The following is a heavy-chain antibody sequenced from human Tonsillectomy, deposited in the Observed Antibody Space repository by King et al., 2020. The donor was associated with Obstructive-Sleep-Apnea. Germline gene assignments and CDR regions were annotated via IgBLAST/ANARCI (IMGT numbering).Heavy chain of an antibody. D-gene: IGHD2-2*01. Sequence: VQLVESGAEVKKPGASVKVSCKASGYTFTSFGISWVRQAPGQGLEWMGWISGYNGNTNYAQKLQGRVTMSTDTSTSTAYMELRSLRSDDTAVYDCARDGIPCSSSSCYFWFDPWGQGTLVTVSS. CDR3: ARDGIPCSSSSCYFWFDP. CDR1: GYTFTSFG. CDR2: ISGYNGNT. V-gene: IGHV1-18*01. J-gene: IGHJ5*02.